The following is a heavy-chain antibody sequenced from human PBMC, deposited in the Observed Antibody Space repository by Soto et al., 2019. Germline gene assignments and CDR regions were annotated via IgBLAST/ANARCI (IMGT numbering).Heavy chain of an antibody. CDR3: AKAYFGSDY. D-gene: IGHD2-21*01. CDR2: ISKSGDST. Sequence: GGSLRLSCAASGVPFTSYAMTWVRQFPGEGLQWVSSISKSGDSTYYADSVKGRFTTSRDNSKNTLYLQMNSLRAEDTAIYYCAKAYFGSDYWGQGTLVTFSS. J-gene: IGHJ4*02. CDR1: GVPFTSYA. V-gene: IGHV3-23*01.